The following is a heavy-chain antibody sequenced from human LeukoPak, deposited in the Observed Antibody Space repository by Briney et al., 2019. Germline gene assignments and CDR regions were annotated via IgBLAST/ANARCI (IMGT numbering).Heavy chain of an antibody. CDR2: IYTSGST. V-gene: IGHV4-61*02. D-gene: IGHD3-9*01. Sequence: PSQTLSLTCTVAGGSISSGSYYWSWIRQPAGKGLEWIGRIYTSGSTNFNPSLKSRFTISVDTSKNQFSLKLSSVTAADTAVYYCARGNGLTGDDAFDIWGQGTMVTVSS. CDR3: ARGNGLTGDDAFDI. J-gene: IGHJ3*02. CDR1: GGSISSGSYY.